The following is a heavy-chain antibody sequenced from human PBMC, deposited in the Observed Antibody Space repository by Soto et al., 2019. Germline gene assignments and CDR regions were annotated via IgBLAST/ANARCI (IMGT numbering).Heavy chain of an antibody. V-gene: IGHV1-18*01. CDR1: GYTFTIYG. Sequence: ASVKVSCKASGYTFTIYGISWVRQAPGQGLEWMGWISSYNGDTNYAQKLQDRVSMTADTSTGTAYMELRSLRSDDTAMYYCARGPYCSGGTCYSQFFDYWGQGTMVTVS. J-gene: IGHJ4*02. CDR3: ARGPYCSGGTCYSQFFDY. CDR2: ISSYNGDT. D-gene: IGHD2-15*01.